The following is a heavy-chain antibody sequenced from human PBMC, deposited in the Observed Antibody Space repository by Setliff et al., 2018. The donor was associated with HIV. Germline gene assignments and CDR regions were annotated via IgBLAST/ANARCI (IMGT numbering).Heavy chain of an antibody. CDR1: GYTLTGYF. D-gene: IGHD3-9*01. V-gene: IGHV1-2*06. CDR2: TNPNSGDT. J-gene: IGHJ3*02. Sequence: ASVKVSCKASGYTLTGYFIHWVRQAPGQGLEWVGRTNPNSGDTNFAQKFQGRITMTRDTSISTAYLELNRLRSDDTAVYYCAREYDVLTGYYISAFDIWGQGTMVTVSS. CDR3: AREYDVLTGYYISAFDI.